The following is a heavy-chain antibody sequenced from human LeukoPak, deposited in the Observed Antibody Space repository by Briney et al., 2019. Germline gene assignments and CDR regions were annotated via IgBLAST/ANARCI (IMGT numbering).Heavy chain of an antibody. D-gene: IGHD4-17*01. Sequence: PGGSLRLSCAASGFTFSSYAMSWVRQAPGKGLEWVSAISGSGGSTYYADSVKGRFTISRDNSKNKLYLQMNSLRAEDTAVYYCAKIRTVTTSPGWYFDLWGRGTLVTVSS. CDR2: ISGSGGST. V-gene: IGHV3-23*01. CDR3: AKIRTVTTSPGWYFDL. CDR1: GFTFSSYA. J-gene: IGHJ2*01.